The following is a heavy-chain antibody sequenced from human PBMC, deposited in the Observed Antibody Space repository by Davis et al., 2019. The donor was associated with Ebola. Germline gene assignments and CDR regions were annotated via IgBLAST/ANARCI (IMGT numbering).Heavy chain of an antibody. V-gene: IGHV1-69*10. D-gene: IGHD4-11*01. Sequence: SVKVSCKASGGTFSSYAISWVRQAPGQGLEWMGGIIPILGIANYAQKFQGRVTITADKSTSTAYMELSSLRSEDTAVYYCARTTTDLSTVTTYYYYYYYMDVWGKGTTVTVSS. J-gene: IGHJ6*03. CDR1: GGTFSSYA. CDR2: IIPILGIA. CDR3: ARTTTDLSTVTTYYYYYYYMDV.